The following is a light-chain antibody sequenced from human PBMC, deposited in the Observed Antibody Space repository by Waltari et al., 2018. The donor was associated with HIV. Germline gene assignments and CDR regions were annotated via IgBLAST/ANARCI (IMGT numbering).Light chain of an antibody. CDR2: WAS. Sequence: DIVLTQSPDSLGVSLGETVSLNFKSSRTVLYHSDNKTYLGWYRHNPGQAPRGLSSWASTRAVLVPSSIPALGVPERFSGSGSGTNFTLTISGLQEDDVAIYYCQQYYSLPPTFGGGTRVERK. CDR1: RTVLYHSDNKTY. CDR3: QQYYSLPPT. J-gene: IGKJ4*01. V-gene: IGKV4-1*01.